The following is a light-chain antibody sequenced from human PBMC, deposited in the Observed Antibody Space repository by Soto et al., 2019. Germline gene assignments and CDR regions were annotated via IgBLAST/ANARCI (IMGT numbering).Light chain of an antibody. J-gene: IGLJ2*01. V-gene: IGLV2-8*01. Sequence: QSALTKPPSASGSPGQSVTISCTGSRSDVGGYNYVSWYQQHPGKAPKLMIYEGSKRPSGVPDRLSGSKSGNTASLTVSGLQAEDEADYYCSSYGGSNTVVFVGGTQLTVL. CDR3: SSYGGSNTVV. CDR1: RSDVGGYNY. CDR2: EGS.